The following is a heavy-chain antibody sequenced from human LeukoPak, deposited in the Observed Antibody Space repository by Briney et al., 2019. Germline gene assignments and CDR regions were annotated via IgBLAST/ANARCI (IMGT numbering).Heavy chain of an antibody. CDR2: ISSSGSTI. Sequence: GGSLRLSCAASGFTFSDYYMSWIRQAPGKGLEWVSYISSSGSTIYYADSVKGRFTISRDNAKNSLYLQMNSLRAGDTAVYYCAREMGDKYSSNWALDLWGRGTLVTVSS. CDR1: GFTFSDYY. J-gene: IGHJ2*01. CDR3: AREMGDKYSSNWALDL. V-gene: IGHV3-11*04. D-gene: IGHD6-13*01.